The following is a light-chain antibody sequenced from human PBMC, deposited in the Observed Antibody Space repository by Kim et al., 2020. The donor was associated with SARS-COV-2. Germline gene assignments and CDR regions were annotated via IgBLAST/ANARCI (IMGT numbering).Light chain of an antibody. CDR2: AAS. Sequence: ASVGDRITISCRTRQYSSKWLAWYQQRPGQVPKCLIYAASKLHRGVPPRISASGSGTEFTLTIDSLQPEDLGTYYCQQYNSHPVTFGGGTKVDIK. V-gene: IGKV1D-16*02. CDR1: QYSSKW. J-gene: IGKJ4*01. CDR3: QQYNSHPVT.